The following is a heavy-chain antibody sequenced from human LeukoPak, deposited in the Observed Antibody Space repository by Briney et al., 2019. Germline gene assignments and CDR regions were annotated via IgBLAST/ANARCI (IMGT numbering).Heavy chain of an antibody. CDR2: ISSSSSYI. D-gene: IGHD4-17*01. V-gene: IGHV3-21*01. Sequence: GGSLRLSCAASGFTFSSYSMNWVRQAPGKGLEWVSSISSSSSYIYYADSVKGRFTISRDNAKNSLYLQMNSLRAEDTAVYYCARGEGRMDYGDIPDYWGQGTLVTVSS. J-gene: IGHJ4*02. CDR3: ARGEGRMDYGDIPDY. CDR1: GFTFSSYS.